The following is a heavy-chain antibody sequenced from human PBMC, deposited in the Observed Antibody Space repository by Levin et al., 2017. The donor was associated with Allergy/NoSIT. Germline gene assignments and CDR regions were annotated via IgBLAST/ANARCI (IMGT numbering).Heavy chain of an antibody. J-gene: IGHJ4*02. CDR3: TKSTVPIY. CDR1: GFTFSSAW. V-gene: IGHV3-15*01. CDR2: IKSKTDGGTT. D-gene: IGHD4-17*01. Sequence: LSLTCVASGFTFSSAWMSWVRQAPGKGLEWVGRIKSKTDGGTTDYAAPVKGRFTISRDDSKTTLYLQMNSLKTEDTAVYYCTKSTVPIYWGQGTLVTVSS.